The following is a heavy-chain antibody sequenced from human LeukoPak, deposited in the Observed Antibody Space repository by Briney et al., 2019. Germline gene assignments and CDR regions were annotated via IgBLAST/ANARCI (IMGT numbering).Heavy chain of an antibody. CDR3: ARGLNRGFDY. V-gene: IGHV3-7*03. CDR2: IKQDGSEK. Sequence: QAGGSLRLSCAASGFTFSGYWMSWVRQAPGKGLEWVANIKQDGSEKYYVDSVKGRFTISRDSAKNSLYLQMNSLRAEDTAVYYCARGLNRGFDYWGQGTLVTVSS. D-gene: IGHD7-27*01. J-gene: IGHJ4*02. CDR1: GFTFSGYW.